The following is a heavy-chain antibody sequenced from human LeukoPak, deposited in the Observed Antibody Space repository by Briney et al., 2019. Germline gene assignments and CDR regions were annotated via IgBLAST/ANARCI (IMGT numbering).Heavy chain of an antibody. CDR3: ARVKSYYYDTSDKDASAI. J-gene: IGHJ3*02. CDR1: GYTFTSHF. CDR2: INPKSGGT. V-gene: IGHV1-8*02. Sequence: ASVKVSCKASGYTFTSHFISWVRQAPGQGLEWMGWINPKSGGTTYAQKFKGRVTMTRNTPTSTAYMDLSSLRPEDTAVYYCARVKSYYYDTSDKDASAIWGQATMVTVSS. D-gene: IGHD3-22*01.